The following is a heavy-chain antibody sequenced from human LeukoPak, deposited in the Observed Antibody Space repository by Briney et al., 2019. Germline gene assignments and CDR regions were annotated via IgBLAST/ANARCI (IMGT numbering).Heavy chain of an antibody. CDR2: FDPEDGET. CDR1: GYTLTELS. CDR3: VRDFEWSFDT. J-gene: IGHJ4*02. D-gene: IGHD3-3*01. V-gene: IGHV1-24*01. Sequence: ASVKVSCKVSGYTLTELSMHWVRQAPGKGLEWMGGFDPEDGETIYAQKFQGRVTMTEDTSTDTAYMELSSLRAEDAALYYCVRDFEWSFDTWAQGTLVTVSS.